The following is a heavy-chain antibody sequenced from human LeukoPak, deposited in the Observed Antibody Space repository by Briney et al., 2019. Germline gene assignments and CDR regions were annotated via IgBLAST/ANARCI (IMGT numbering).Heavy chain of an antibody. Sequence: SGPTPVNPFQTLTLTCTFSGISLSTSRVGVGWIRQPPGKALEWLALIYWDDDKRYSPSLKSRLTITKDTSKNQVVLTMTNMDPLDTATYYCAHRRGATITSNWFDPWGQETLVTVSS. D-gene: IGHD5-12*01. V-gene: IGHV2-5*02. CDR3: AHRRGATITSNWFDP. J-gene: IGHJ5*02. CDR1: GISLSTSRVG. CDR2: IYWDDDK.